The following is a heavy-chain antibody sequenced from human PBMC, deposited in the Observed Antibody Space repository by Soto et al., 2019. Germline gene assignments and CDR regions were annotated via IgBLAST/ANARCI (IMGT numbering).Heavy chain of an antibody. CDR1: GGSFSGYY. D-gene: IGHD3-22*01. Sequence: SETLSLTCAVYGGSFSGYYWSWIRQPPGKGLEWIGEINHSGSTNYNPSLKSRVTISVDTSKNQFSLKLSSVTAADTAVYYCARERYDSSGPGRHDYWGQGALVTVSS. J-gene: IGHJ4*02. CDR2: INHSGST. CDR3: ARERYDSSGPGRHDY. V-gene: IGHV4-34*01.